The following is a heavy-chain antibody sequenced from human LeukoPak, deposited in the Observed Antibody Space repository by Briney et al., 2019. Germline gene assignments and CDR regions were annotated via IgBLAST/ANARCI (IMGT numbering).Heavy chain of an antibody. J-gene: IGHJ3*02. V-gene: IGHV3-20*04. CDR2: INWNGIIK. Sequence: GGSLRLSCAVSGFTFEDYGMSWVRQGPGKGLGWVAGINWNGIIKRYGDSVKGRFTISRDNAKNSLYLQMNSLRAEDTAVYYCARTRSAYDVLDMWGQGTMVTVSS. CDR1: GFTFEDYG. CDR3: ARTRSAYDVLDM.